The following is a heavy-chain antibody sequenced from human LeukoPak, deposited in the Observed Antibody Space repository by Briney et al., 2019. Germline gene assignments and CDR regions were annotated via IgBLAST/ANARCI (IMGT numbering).Heavy chain of an antibody. J-gene: IGHJ4*02. D-gene: IGHD5-24*01. Sequence: ASVKVSCKASGGTFISYAISWVRQAPGQGLEWMGGIIPIFGTANYAQKFQGRVTITADESTSTAYMELSSLRSEDTAVYYCARDRRWLQYSFDYWGQGTLVTVSS. CDR1: GGTFISYA. V-gene: IGHV1-69*13. CDR3: ARDRRWLQYSFDY. CDR2: IIPIFGTA.